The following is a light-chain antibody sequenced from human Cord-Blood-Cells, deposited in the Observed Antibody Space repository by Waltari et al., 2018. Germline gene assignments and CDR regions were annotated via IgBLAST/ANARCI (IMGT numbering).Light chain of an antibody. J-gene: IGKJ2*01. CDR1: QSISSW. V-gene: IGKV1-5*03. CDR2: KAA. CDR3: QQYNSYSQYT. Sequence: DLQMTQSPSTPSASVGDRVTITCRASQSISSWLAWYQQKPGKAPKLLIYKAASLESGVPSRFSGSGSGTEFTLTISSLQPDDFATYYCQQYNSYSQYTFGQGTKLEIK.